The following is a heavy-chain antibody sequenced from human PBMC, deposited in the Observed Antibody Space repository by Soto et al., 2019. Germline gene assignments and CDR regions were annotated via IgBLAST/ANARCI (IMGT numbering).Heavy chain of an antibody. CDR1: GGSISSNSHY. J-gene: IGHJ4*02. CDR2: IYYSGNT. V-gene: IGHV4-39*01. D-gene: IGHD3-22*01. Sequence: SETLSLTCTVSGGSISSNSHYWGWIRQPPGKGLEWIGSIYYSGNTYYNSSLKSRVTISVDTSQNQFSLKLSSVTAADTAVYFCARHYYDGSVCPPGDYWGQGTLVTVSS. CDR3: ARHYYDGSVCPPGDY.